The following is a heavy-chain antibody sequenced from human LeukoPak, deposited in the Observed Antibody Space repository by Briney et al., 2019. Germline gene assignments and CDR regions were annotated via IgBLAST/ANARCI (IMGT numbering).Heavy chain of an antibody. CDR3: AKDQNAYNYVFDY. D-gene: IGHD5-24*01. CDR2: ITGSGGGT. CDR1: GFTFSSYA. V-gene: IGHV3-23*01. J-gene: IGHJ4*02. Sequence: LPGGSLRLSCAASGFTFSSYAMSWVRQAPGKGLEWVSTITGSGGGTYYADSVKGRFSISRDNSKNTLYLQMNSLRAEDTALYYCAKDQNAYNYVFDYWGQGTLVTVSS.